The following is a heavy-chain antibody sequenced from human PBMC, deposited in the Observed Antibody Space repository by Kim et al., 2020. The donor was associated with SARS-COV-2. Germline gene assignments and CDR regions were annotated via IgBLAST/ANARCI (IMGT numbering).Heavy chain of an antibody. J-gene: IGHJ5*02. V-gene: IGHV1-2*06. D-gene: IGHD3-10*01. CDR3: ARRPGP. CDR1: GYTLTDYY. Sequence: ASVKVSCKASGYTLTDYYMDWVRRAPGQGLEWMGRISPNSGDPKYAQKFQGRVTMTRDTSINTAYMELSGLRSDDTAVYYCARRPGPWGQGTLVTVSS. CDR2: ISPNSGDP.